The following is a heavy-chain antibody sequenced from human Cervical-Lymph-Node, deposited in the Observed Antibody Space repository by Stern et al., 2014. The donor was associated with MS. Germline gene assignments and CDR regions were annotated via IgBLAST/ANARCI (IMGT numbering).Heavy chain of an antibody. V-gene: IGHV3-73*01. Sequence: EVQLVESGGGLVQPGGSLKLACAASGFTLSGSVMHWVRQASGKGLEGVGRIRTKTNSYATAYTASVRGRFTISRDDSKNMAYLQMNSLRIEDTAVYYCSGSSSGIDYWGQGTLVTVSS. CDR3: SGSSSGIDY. D-gene: IGHD6-6*01. J-gene: IGHJ4*02. CDR2: IRTKTNSYAT. CDR1: GFTLSGSV.